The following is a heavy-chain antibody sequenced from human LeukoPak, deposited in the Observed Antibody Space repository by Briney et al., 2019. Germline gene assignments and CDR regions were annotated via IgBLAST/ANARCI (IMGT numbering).Heavy chain of an antibody. Sequence: GGSLRLSCAASGFTFSNARMSWVGQAPGKGLEWVGRIKRKGDDGTIDYAAPVKGRLTISRDDSKNTLYLQMNSLKSEDTAVYYCTAGTGRSDFDYWGQGTLVTVSS. D-gene: IGHD3/OR15-3a*01. J-gene: IGHJ4*02. CDR1: GFTFSNAR. CDR2: IKRKGDDGTI. CDR3: TAGTGRSDFDY. V-gene: IGHV3-15*01.